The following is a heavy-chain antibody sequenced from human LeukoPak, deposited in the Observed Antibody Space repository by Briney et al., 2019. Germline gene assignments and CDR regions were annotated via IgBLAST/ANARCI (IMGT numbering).Heavy chain of an antibody. CDR3: AREKVGIPAFDI. CDR2: INPNSGGT. Sequence: EASVKVSCKASAYTFTGYYMHWVRQAPGQGLEWMRWINPNSGGTSYAQKSQGRVTMTRDTSISTAYMELSRLRSDDTAVYYCAREKVGIPAFDIWGQGTVVSVSS. J-gene: IGHJ3*02. D-gene: IGHD2-21*01. V-gene: IGHV1-2*02. CDR1: AYTFTGYY.